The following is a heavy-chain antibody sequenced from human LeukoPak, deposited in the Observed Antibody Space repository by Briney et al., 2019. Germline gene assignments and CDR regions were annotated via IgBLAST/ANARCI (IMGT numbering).Heavy chain of an antibody. D-gene: IGHD4-17*01. Sequence: PSQTLSLTCTVSGGSISSGSYCWSWIRQPAGKGLEWIGRIYTSGSTNYNPSLKSRVTISVDTSKNQFSLKLSSVTAADTAVYYCARAVTTFHWFDPWGQGTLVTVSS. CDR1: GGSISSGSYC. CDR3: ARAVTTFHWFDP. V-gene: IGHV4-61*02. CDR2: IYTSGST. J-gene: IGHJ5*02.